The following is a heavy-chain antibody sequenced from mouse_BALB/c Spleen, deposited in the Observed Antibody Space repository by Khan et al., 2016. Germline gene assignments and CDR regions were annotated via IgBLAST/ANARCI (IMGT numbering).Heavy chain of an antibody. D-gene: IGHD1-2*01. V-gene: IGHV3-2*02. J-gene: IGHJ4*01. Sequence: EVKLEESGPGLVKPSQSLSLTCTVTGYSITSDYAWNWFRQFPGNKLEWMGYISYSGSTRYYPSLKSRISITRDTSRNQFFLQLNSVTTEDTATYYCARTPTAYYAMDYWGQGTSVTVSS. CDR3: ARTPTAYYAMDY. CDR1: GYSITSDYA. CDR2: ISYSGST.